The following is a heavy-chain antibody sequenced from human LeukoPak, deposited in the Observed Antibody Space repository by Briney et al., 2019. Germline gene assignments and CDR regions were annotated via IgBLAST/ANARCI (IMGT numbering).Heavy chain of an antibody. CDR1: GGSISSYY. CDR3: AREIETGDMGYYYYYYMDV. D-gene: IGHD7-27*01. CDR2: IYTSGST. Sequence: SETLSLTCTVSGGSISSYYWSWIRQPAGKGLEWIGRIYTSGSTNYNPSLKSRVTMSVDTSKNQFSLKLSSVTAADTAVYYCAREIETGDMGYYYYYYMDVWGKGTTVTVSS. J-gene: IGHJ6*03. V-gene: IGHV4-4*07.